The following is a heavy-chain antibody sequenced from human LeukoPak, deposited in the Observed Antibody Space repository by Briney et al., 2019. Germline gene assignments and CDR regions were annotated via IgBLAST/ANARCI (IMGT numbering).Heavy chain of an antibody. CDR3: ARTYYDILTGYYSHLVGY. CDR2: INPNSGGT. D-gene: IGHD3-9*01. V-gene: IGHV1-2*02. Sequence: ASVKVSCKASGYTFTSYDMYWVRQAPGQGLEWMGWINPNSGGTNYAQKFQGRVTMTRDTSISTAYMELSRLRSDDTAVYYCARTYYDILTGYYSHLVGYWGQGTLVTVSS. J-gene: IGHJ4*02. CDR1: GYTFTSYD.